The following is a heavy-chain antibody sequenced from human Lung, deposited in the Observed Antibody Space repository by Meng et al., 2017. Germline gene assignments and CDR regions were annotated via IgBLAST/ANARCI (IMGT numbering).Heavy chain of an antibody. CDR2: INHSGST. CDR3: ARGPTTMAHDFDY. Sequence: QVAQPRWVVELSEPSETLSFTSFGSGGSFSDYYWSWIRQPPGKGLEWIGEINHSGSTNYNPSHGNRATISVDTSQNNLSLKLSSVTAADSAVYYCARGPTTMAHDFDYWGQGTLVTVSS. CDR1: GGSFSDYY. D-gene: IGHD4-11*01. V-gene: IGHV4-34*01. J-gene: IGHJ4*02.